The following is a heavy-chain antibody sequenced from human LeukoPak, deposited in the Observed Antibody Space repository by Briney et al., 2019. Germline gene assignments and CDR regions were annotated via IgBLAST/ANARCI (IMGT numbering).Heavy chain of an antibody. J-gene: IGHJ4*02. CDR3: AKRDSSGSYPYYFDY. Sequence: GRSLRLSCAASGFTFSSYAMSWVRQAPGKGLEWVSAISGSGGSTYYADSVKGRFTISRDNSKNTLYLQMNSLRAEDTAVYYCAKRDSSGSYPYYFDYWGQGTLVTVSS. CDR1: GFTFSSYA. D-gene: IGHD3-22*01. V-gene: IGHV3-23*01. CDR2: ISGSGGST.